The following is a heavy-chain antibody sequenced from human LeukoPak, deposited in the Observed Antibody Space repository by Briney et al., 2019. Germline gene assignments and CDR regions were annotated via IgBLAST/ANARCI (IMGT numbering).Heavy chain of an antibody. V-gene: IGHV3-48*01. J-gene: IGHJ4*02. Sequence: GGSLRLSCAASGFTFSSYSMNWVRQAPGKGLEWISYISRSSSIIYYADSVKGRFTISRDNSKNTLYLQMNSLRAEDTAVYYCAKGGVLRYFDWLLDLDYWGQGTLVTVSS. D-gene: IGHD3-9*01. CDR3: AKGGVLRYFDWLLDLDY. CDR2: ISRSSSII. CDR1: GFTFSSYS.